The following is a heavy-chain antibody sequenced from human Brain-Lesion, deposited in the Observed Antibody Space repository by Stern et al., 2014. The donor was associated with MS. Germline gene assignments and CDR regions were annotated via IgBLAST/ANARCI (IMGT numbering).Heavy chain of an antibody. D-gene: IGHD2-15*01. V-gene: IGHV4-39*01. CDR1: GGSVSSTSYA. J-gene: IGHJ5*02. Sequence: VQLVESGPGLVKPSETLSLTCTVAGGSVSSTSYAWAWIRQPPGKGLEWIGTIYYSGNTYYSPSLKSRLTISLDTPKIQFSRRLSSVTAADTAVYYCAGEEDIRYCSGGSCTGNWFDPWGQGTLVTVSS. CDR3: AGEEDIRYCSGGSCTGNWFDP. CDR2: IYYSGNT.